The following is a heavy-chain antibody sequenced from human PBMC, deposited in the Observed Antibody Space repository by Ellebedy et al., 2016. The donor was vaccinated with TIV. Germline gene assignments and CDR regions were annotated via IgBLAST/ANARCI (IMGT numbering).Heavy chain of an antibody. CDR1: GFTFSSYG. D-gene: IGHD1-26*01. CDR2: IWYDGSNK. J-gene: IGHJ4*02. V-gene: IGHV3-33*01. CDR3: ARGPLGGTPRAFDS. Sequence: GESLKISCAASGFTFSSYGMHWVRQAPGKGLEWVAVIWYDGSNKYYADSVKGRFTISRDNSKNTVYLQMNSLRADDTDIYHCARGPLGGTPRAFDSWGQGTLVTVSS.